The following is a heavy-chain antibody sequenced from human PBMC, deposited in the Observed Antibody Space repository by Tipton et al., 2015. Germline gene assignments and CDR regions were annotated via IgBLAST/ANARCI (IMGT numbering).Heavy chain of an antibody. J-gene: IGHJ5*02. CDR2: IYDSGIT. CDR1: GGSISSGGYY. D-gene: IGHD2-15*01. V-gene: IGHV4-61*08. CDR3: ARGGNNWFDP. Sequence: TLSLTCTVSGGSISSGGYYWSWIRQPPGKGLEWIGHIYDSGITNHNPSLKSRVTISIDTSKNLFSLKLSSVTAADMAVYYCARGGNNWFDPWGRGTLVTVSS.